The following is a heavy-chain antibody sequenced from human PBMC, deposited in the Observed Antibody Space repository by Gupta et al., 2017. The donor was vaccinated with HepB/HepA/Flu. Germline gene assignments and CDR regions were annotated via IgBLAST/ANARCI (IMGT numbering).Heavy chain of an antibody. CDR2: ISGSGGST. CDR1: GSTFSSYA. CDR3: AKKSRDSSGYYYPQTLDY. D-gene: IGHD3-22*01. J-gene: IGHJ4*02. V-gene: IGHV3-23*01. Sequence: EVQLLESGGGLVQPGGSLRLSCAASGSTFSSYAMSWVRQDPGKGLEWVSAISGSGGSTYYADSVKGRFTISRDNSKNTLYLQMNSLRAEDTAVYYCAKKSRDSSGYYYPQTLDYWGQGTLVTVSS.